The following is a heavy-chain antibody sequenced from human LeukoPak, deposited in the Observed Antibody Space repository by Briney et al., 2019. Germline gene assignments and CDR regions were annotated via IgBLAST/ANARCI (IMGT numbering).Heavy chain of an antibody. CDR1: GGSISSYY. CDR2: IYYSGST. J-gene: IGHJ3*02. V-gene: IGHV4-59*08. Sequence: SETLSLTCTVSGGSISSYYWSWIRQPPGKGLEWIGYIYYSGSTNYNPSLKSRVTISVDTSKNQFSLKLSSVTAADTAVYYCARPKYIYYSLDALDIWGQGTMVTVSS. CDR3: ARPKYIYYSLDALDI. D-gene: IGHD3-10*01.